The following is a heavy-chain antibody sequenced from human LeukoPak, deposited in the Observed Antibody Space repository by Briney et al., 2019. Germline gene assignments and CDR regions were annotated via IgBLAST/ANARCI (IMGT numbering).Heavy chain of an antibody. Sequence: GGSLRLSCAASGFTFSSYEMNWVRQAPGKGLEWVSYISSSGSTIYYADSVKGRFTISRDNAKNSLYLQMNSLRAEDTAVYYCARAPSYFAYWGQGTLVTVSS. CDR3: ARAPSYFAY. J-gene: IGHJ4*02. CDR1: GFTFSSYE. V-gene: IGHV3-48*03. CDR2: ISSSGSTI.